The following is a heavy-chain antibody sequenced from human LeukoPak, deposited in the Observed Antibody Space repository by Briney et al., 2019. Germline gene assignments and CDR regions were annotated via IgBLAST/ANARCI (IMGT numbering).Heavy chain of an antibody. Sequence: SETLSVTCTVSPGSLSRSYWSWIRQPPGRGLEWIGHIYYSGSTNYNPSLKCQVTISVDTSKNQFSLKLNSVTAADTAVYYCARQGPLTTAVTTRTNPFDYWGQGTLVTVSS. V-gene: IGHV4-59*08. CDR3: ARQGPLTTAVTTRTNPFDY. J-gene: IGHJ4*02. CDR1: PGSLSRSY. D-gene: IGHD4-11*01. CDR2: IYYSGST.